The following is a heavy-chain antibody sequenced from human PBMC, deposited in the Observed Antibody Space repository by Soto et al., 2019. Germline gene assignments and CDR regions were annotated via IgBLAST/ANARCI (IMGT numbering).Heavy chain of an antibody. Sequence: ASETLSLTCTVSGGSLSSYYWSWIRQPPGKGLGWIGYIYYSGSTNYNPSLKSRVTISVDTSKNQFSLKLSSVTAADTAVYYCARVSSVATFIDYWGQGTLVTVSS. J-gene: IGHJ4*02. CDR2: IYYSGST. V-gene: IGHV4-59*01. CDR3: ARVSSVATFIDY. D-gene: IGHD5-12*01. CDR1: GGSLSSYY.